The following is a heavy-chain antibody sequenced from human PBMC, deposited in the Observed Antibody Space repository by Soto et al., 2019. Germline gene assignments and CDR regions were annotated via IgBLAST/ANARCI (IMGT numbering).Heavy chain of an antibody. D-gene: IGHD3-10*01. V-gene: IGHV3-23*01. CDR2: ISGSGGST. Sequence: GESLKISCAASGFTFSSYAMNWVRQAPGKGLEWVSAISGSGGSTYYADSVKGRFTISRDNSKNTLYLQMNSLRAEDTAVYYCAKDRRGSGSYYDAFDIWGQGTMVTVSS. CDR1: GFTFSSYA. CDR3: AKDRRGSGSYYDAFDI. J-gene: IGHJ3*02.